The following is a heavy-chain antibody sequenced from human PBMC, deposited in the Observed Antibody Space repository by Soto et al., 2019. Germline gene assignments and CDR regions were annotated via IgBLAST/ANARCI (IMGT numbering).Heavy chain of an antibody. CDR3: ARHYYGDPLDF. Sequence: QGLEWMGWISAYNGNTNSAQKLQGRVTMTTDTSTTTAYMELRSLRSDDTAVYYCARHYYGDPLDFWGQGTPVTVSS. CDR2: ISAYNGNT. J-gene: IGHJ4*02. V-gene: IGHV1-18*01. D-gene: IGHD4-17*01.